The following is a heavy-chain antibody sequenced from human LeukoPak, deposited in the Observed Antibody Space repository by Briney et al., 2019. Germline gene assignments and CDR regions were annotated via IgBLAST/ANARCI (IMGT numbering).Heavy chain of an antibody. J-gene: IGHJ4*02. CDR1: GYSISSSNW. CDR3: ARIRRALSRDYYDSSGYYIDY. Sequence: PSETLSLTCAVSGYSISSSNWWGWIRQPPGKGLEWVGYIYYSGSTYYNPSLKSRVTMSVDTSKNQFSLKLSSVTAVDTAVYHCARIRRALSRDYYDSSGYYIDYWGQGTLVTVSS. CDR2: IYYSGST. D-gene: IGHD3-22*01. V-gene: IGHV4-28*01.